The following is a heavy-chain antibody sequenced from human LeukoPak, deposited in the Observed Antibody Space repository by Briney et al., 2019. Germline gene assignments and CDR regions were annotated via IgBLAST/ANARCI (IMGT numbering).Heavy chain of an antibody. V-gene: IGHV3-7*01. CDR3: ARSGYCSGGSCYSVLNY. J-gene: IGHJ4*02. CDR2: VNQGATQK. D-gene: IGHD2-15*01. CDR1: GFDFSSQW. Sequence: GGSLRLSCAASGFDFSSQWMSWVRQAPGKGLEWVAIVNQGATQKYYVDSVKGRFTISRDNAKNTVYLQMNSLRDEDTAVYYCARSGYCSGGSCYSVLNYWGQGTLVTVSS.